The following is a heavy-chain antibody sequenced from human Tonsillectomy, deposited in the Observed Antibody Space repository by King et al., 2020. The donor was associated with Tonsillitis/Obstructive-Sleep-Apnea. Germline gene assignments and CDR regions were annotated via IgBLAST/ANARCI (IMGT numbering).Heavy chain of an antibody. CDR1: GFTFSSYS. Sequence: VQLVESGGDFVQPGGSLRLSCAASGFTFSSYSMNWVRQAPGKGLEWVSYIIGSSSTIYYADSVKGRFTISRDNAKNSLYLQMNSLRDEDTAMYYCARARGYCSSTSCPKGAFDIWGQGTMVTVSS. CDR3: ARARGYCSSTSCPKGAFDI. D-gene: IGHD2-2*01. V-gene: IGHV3-48*02. J-gene: IGHJ3*02. CDR2: IIGSSSTI.